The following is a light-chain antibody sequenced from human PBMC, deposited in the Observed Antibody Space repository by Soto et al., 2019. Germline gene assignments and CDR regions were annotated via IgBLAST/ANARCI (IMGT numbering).Light chain of an antibody. J-gene: IGLJ2*01. CDR1: SSDIGGYNY. CDR2: DVS. CDR3: ASYASSNTVL. V-gene: IGLV2-14*03. Sequence: QSVLTQPASVSGSPGQSITISCTGTSSDIGGYNYVSWYQQHPGKAPKLMIYDVSDRPSGVSNRFSGSKSGNTASLTISGIQAEDEADYYCASYASSNTVLFGGGTKLTVL.